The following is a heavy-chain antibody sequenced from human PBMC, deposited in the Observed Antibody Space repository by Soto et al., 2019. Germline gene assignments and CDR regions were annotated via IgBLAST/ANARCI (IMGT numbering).Heavy chain of an antibody. CDR2: IYYSGST. J-gene: IGHJ6*02. CDR3: ARGMGATISYYYYGMDV. Sequence: QVQLQEPGPGLVKPSQTLSLTCTVSGGSISSGGYYWSWIRQHPGKGLEWIGYIYYSGSTYYNPSLKSRVTISVDTSKNQFSLKLSSVTAADTAVYYCARGMGATISYYYYGMDVWGQGTTVTVSS. CDR1: GGSISSGGYY. D-gene: IGHD1-26*01. V-gene: IGHV4-31*03.